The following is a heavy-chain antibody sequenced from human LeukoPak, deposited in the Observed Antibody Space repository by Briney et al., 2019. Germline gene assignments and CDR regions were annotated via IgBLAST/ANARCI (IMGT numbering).Heavy chain of an antibody. V-gene: IGHV1-69*05. CDR2: IIPIFGTA. CDR1: GYTFTSYG. J-gene: IGHJ3*02. Sequence: SVKVSCKASGYTFTSYGISWVRQAPGQGLEWMGRIIPIFGTANYAQKFQGRVTITTDESTSTAYMELGSLRSEDTAVYYCASSPPSGSYSGGEAFDIWGQGTMVTVSS. D-gene: IGHD1-26*01. CDR3: ASSPPSGSYSGGEAFDI.